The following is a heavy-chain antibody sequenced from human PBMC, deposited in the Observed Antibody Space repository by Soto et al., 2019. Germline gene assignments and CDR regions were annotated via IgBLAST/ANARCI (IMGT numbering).Heavy chain of an antibody. CDR2: IYWDDDK. V-gene: IGHV2-5*02. Sequence: QITLKESGPTLVKPTQTLTLTCTFSGFSLSTSGVGVGWIRQPPGKALEWLALIYWDDDKRYSPSLKSRLTIPKDTSKNQVVLTMTNMDPVDTATYYCAHRRLDDYGDTFDYWGQGTLVTVSS. D-gene: IGHD4-17*01. CDR1: GFSLSTSGVG. J-gene: IGHJ4*02. CDR3: AHRRLDDYGDTFDY.